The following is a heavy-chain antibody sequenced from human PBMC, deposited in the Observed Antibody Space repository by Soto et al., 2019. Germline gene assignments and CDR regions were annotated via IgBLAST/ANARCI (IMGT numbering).Heavy chain of an antibody. CDR2: IYDSGNT. CDR1: GLSSGTGGSY. CDR3: ARKTGYEVFDF. J-gene: IGHJ4*02. Sequence: QVQLQESGPGLVKPSQTLSLTCTVSGLSSGTGGSYWSWIRHRPGKGLEWIGYIYDSGNTRYNPSLTSRVAVSLDTSKKQFFLMLTSVTAADTAVYYCARKTGYEVFDFWGQGTLVTVSS. D-gene: IGHD5-12*01. V-gene: IGHV4-31*03.